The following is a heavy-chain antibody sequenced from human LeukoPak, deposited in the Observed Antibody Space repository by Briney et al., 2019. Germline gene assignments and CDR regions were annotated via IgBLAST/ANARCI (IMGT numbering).Heavy chain of an antibody. CDR1: GGSISSSSYY. V-gene: IGHV4-39*01. D-gene: IGHD3-3*01. Sequence: PSETLSLTCTVSGGSISSSSYYWGWIRQPPGKGLEWIGSIYYSGSTYYNPSLKSRVTISVDTSKNQFSLKLSSVTAADTAVYYCARQPPRAYYDFWSGYYFDIWGQGTMVTVSS. J-gene: IGHJ3*02. CDR2: IYYSGST. CDR3: ARQPPRAYYDFWSGYYFDI.